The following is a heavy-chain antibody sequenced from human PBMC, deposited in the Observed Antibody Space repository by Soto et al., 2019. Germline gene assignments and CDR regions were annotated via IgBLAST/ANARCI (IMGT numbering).Heavy chain of an antibody. CDR2: ISWNGGSS. Sequence: EEQLVESGGAVVQPGGSLRLSCEASGFTFGSYTMHWVRQAPGKGLEWVSLISWNGGSSFYADSVKGRFTISRDNSRDSLYFKIKGLVPETTALFYFAKKIGAYGSGGGDVWGHGTTVTVSS. CDR1: GFTFGSYT. CDR3: AKKIGAYGSGGGDV. J-gene: IGHJ6*02. V-gene: IGHV3-43*01. D-gene: IGHD3-10*01.